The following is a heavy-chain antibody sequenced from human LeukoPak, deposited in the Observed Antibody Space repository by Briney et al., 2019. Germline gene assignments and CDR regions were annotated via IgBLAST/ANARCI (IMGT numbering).Heavy chain of an antibody. CDR1: GCSISSSSYY. CDR2: ICYSGST. V-gene: IGHV4-39*07. CDR3: ARGVGATFFDY. D-gene: IGHD1-26*01. Sequence: SETLSLTCTVSGCSISSSSYYWGWIRQPPGKGLEWIGSICYSGSTYYNPSLKSRVTISVDTSKNQFSLKLSSVTAADTAVYYCARGVGATFFDYWGQGTLVTVSS. J-gene: IGHJ4*02.